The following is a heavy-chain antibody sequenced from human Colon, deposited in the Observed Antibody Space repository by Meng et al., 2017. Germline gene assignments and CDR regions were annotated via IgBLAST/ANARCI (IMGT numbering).Heavy chain of an antibody. CDR1: GGSFSDYY. CDR2: IHPSGST. Sequence: QGQLRQWGGGLLKPSETLSPTCAVYGGSFSDYYLTWIRQPPGKGLEWVGEIHPSGSTYYSPSLQSRVTITLDTSKNQFSLTLSSMTAADTAVYYCARGVDWAKSGNFWGQGTLVTVSS. D-gene: IGHD3-9*01. CDR3: ARGVDWAKSGNF. J-gene: IGHJ4*02. V-gene: IGHV4-34*01.